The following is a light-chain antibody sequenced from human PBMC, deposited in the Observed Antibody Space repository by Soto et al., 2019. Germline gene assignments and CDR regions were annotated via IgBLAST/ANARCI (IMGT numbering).Light chain of an antibody. CDR2: EVS. Sequence: QSALTQPGSVSGTPGQSITISCTGSNSDVGIYDFVSWYQHHPGRAPKLIVSEVSHRPSGVSNRFSGSKSGNTASLTISGLQSEDEADYYCISYTSDDVRYVFGTGTRSPS. V-gene: IGLV2-14*01. J-gene: IGLJ1*01. CDR1: NSDVGIYDF. CDR3: ISYTSDDVRYV.